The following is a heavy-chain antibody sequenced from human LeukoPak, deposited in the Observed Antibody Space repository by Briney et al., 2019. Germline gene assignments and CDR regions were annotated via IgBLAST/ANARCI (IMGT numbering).Heavy chain of an antibody. CDR3: ARDYYDSSGYYNFDY. D-gene: IGHD3-22*01. Sequence: GGSLRLSCAASGFTFSSYWMSWVRQAPGKGLEWVANIKQDGSEKYYVDSVKGRFTISRDNAKNSLYLQMNSLRAEDTAVYYCARDYYDSSGYYNFDYWGQGTLVTVSP. CDR2: IKQDGSEK. CDR1: GFTFSSYW. V-gene: IGHV3-7*01. J-gene: IGHJ4*02.